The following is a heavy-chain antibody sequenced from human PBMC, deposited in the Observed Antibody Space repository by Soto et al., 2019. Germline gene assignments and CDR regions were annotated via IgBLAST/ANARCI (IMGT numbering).Heavy chain of an antibody. D-gene: IGHD6-13*01. V-gene: IGHV3-9*01. CDR2: ISWNSGSI. Sequence: GGSLRLSCAASGFTFDDYAMHWVRQAPGKGLEWVSGISWNSGSIGYADSVKGRFTISGDNAKNSLYLQMNSLRAEDTALYYCAKDAAAYYYYGMDVWGQGTTVTVSS. J-gene: IGHJ6*02. CDR3: AKDAAAYYYYGMDV. CDR1: GFTFDDYA.